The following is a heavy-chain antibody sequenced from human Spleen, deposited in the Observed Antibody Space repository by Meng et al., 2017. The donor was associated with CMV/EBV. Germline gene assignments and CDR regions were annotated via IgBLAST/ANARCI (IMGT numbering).Heavy chain of an antibody. CDR2: ISVSGDII. Sequence: GGSLRLSCAASGFTFGSYAMNWVRQAPGEGLEWVSSISVSGDIIYYADSVKGRFSISRDSAKNSVFLQMSGLRAEDTAVYYCARVIAARPEYYYYGMDVWGQGTTVTVSS. J-gene: IGHJ6*02. V-gene: IGHV3-48*03. CDR3: ARVIAARPEYYYYGMDV. D-gene: IGHD6-6*01. CDR1: GFTFGSYA.